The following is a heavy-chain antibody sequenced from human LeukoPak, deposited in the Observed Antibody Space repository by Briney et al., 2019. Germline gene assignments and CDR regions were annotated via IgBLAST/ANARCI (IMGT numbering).Heavy chain of an antibody. D-gene: IGHD2-2*01. J-gene: IGHJ4*02. CDR1: GGSFSGYY. CDR2: INHSGST. V-gene: IGHV4-34*01. CDR3: ARGRYCSSTSCYQSH. Sequence: KASETLSLTCAVYGGSFSGYYWSWIRQPPGKGLEWIGEINHSGSTNYNPSLKSRATISVDTSKNQFSLKLSSVTAADTAVYYCARGRYCSSTSCYQSHWGQGTLVTVSS.